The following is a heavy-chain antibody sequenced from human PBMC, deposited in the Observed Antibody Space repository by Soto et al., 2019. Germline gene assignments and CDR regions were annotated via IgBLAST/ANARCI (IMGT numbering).Heavy chain of an antibody. CDR3: AKVFWVDSGNYFDY. V-gene: IGHV3-23*01. D-gene: IGHD3-10*02. Sequence: GGSLRLSCAASGFTFINYAMSFFLHAPLNGLEWVSGIINSGGDTNYADSVKGRFTISRDNSKNTVYLQMNSLRAEDTAVYYCAKVFWVDSGNYFDYWGQGTLVTVSS. J-gene: IGHJ4*02. CDR2: IINSGGDT. CDR1: GFTFINYA.